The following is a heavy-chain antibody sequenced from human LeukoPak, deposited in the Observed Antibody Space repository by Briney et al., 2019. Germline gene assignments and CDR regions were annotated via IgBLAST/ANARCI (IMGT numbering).Heavy chain of an antibody. D-gene: IGHD3-22*01. J-gene: IGHJ6*03. V-gene: IGHV4-61*02. CDR2: IYTSGST. Sequence: PSETLSLTCTVPGGSISSGSYYWSWIRQPAGKGLEWIGRIYTSGSTNYNPSLKSRVTISVDTSKNQFSLKLSSVTAADTAVYYCASMSGYYVPYYYYMDVWGKGTTVTVSS. CDR3: ASMSGYYVPYYYYMDV. CDR1: GGSISSGSYY.